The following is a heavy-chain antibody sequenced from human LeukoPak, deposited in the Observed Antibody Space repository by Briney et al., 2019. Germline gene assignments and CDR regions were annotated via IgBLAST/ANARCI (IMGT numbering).Heavy chain of an antibody. V-gene: IGHV3-30-3*01. CDR1: GFTFSSYA. D-gene: IGHD4-11*01. CDR2: ISYDGSNK. CDR3: ARTYSNYDAFDI. Sequence: GGSLRLSCAASGFTFSSYAMHWVRQAPGRGLEWVAVISYDGSNKYYADSVKGRFTISRDNSKNTLYLQMNSLRAEDTAVYYCARTYSNYDAFDIWGQGTMVTVSS. J-gene: IGHJ3*02.